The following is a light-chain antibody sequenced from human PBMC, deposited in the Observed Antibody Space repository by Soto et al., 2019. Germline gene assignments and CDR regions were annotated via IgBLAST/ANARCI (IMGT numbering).Light chain of an antibody. CDR1: SSDVGGYNY. Sequence: SALTQPRSASGSPGQSITISCTGTSSDVGGYNYVSWYQQHPAKAPKLIIFDVSNRPSGVPNRFSGSKSGNTASLTISGLRAEDEADYYCCSYVGRNTYVFVTGTKLTVL. CDR3: CSYVGRNTYV. CDR2: DVS. V-gene: IGLV2-11*01. J-gene: IGLJ1*01.